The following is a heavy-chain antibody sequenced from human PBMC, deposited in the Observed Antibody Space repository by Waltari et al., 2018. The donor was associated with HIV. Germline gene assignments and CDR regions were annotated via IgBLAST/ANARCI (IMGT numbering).Heavy chain of an antibody. V-gene: IGHV4-59*01. Sequence: QVQLQESGPGLVKPSETLSLTCTVSGGSINNYYWSWIRQPPGKGLEWIGYTYYSGSTNYNPSVKSRVSMSVDTSKTQFSLRLSSVTAADTAVYYCARDHSSGWYAIGYWGQGILVTVSS. CDR1: GGSINNYY. CDR3: ARDHSSGWYAIGY. D-gene: IGHD6-19*01. CDR2: TYYSGST. J-gene: IGHJ4*02.